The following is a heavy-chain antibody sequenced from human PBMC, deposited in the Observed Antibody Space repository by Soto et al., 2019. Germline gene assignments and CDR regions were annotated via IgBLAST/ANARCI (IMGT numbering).Heavy chain of an antibody. CDR3: SRVDPGETSPFDH. CDR1: GGTFGSYT. V-gene: IGHV1-69*02. Sequence: SVKVSCKASGGTFGSYTRSWVRQAPGQGLEWMGRIIPILGIANYAQKFQGRVTITADKSTSTAYMELSSLRSEDTAVYYCSRVDPGETSPFDHWGQGTLVTVSS. D-gene: IGHD3-10*01. J-gene: IGHJ4*02. CDR2: IIPILGIA.